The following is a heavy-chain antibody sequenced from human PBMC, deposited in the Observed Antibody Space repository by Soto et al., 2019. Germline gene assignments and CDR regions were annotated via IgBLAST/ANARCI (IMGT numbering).Heavy chain of an antibody. CDR2: ISYSGSP. CDR1: GVSVSRDYQ. V-gene: IGHV4-30-4*01. D-gene: IGHD1-26*01. Sequence: SETLSLTCTVSGVSVSRDYQWIWIRQPPGKGLEWIGHISYSGSPYYHPSLRSRLSISVDTSKNQFSLKVKSVTAADTAVYYCARAWDFWGQGTLVTVS. CDR3: ARAWDF. J-gene: IGHJ1*01.